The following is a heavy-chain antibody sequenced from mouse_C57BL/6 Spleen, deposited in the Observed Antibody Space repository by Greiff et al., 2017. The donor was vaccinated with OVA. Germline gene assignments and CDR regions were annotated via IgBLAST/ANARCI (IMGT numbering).Heavy chain of an antibody. V-gene: IGHV1-26*01. D-gene: IGHD1-1*01. J-gene: IGHJ3*01. CDR1: GYTFTDYY. Sequence: EVQLQQSGPELVKPGASVKISCKASGYTFTDYYMNWVKQSHGKSLEWIGDINPNNGGTSYNQKFKGKATLTVDKSSSTAYMELRSLTSEDSAVYYCARSGYGSSYTFAYWGQGTLVTVSA. CDR3: ARSGYGSSYTFAY. CDR2: INPNNGGT.